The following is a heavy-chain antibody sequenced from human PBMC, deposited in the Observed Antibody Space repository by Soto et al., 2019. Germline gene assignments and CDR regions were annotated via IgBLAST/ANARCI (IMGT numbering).Heavy chain of an antibody. J-gene: IGHJ4*02. CDR2: ISAYNGNT. Sequence: QVQLVQSGAEVKKPGASVKVSCKASGYTFTSYGISWVRQAPGQGLEWMGWISAYNGNTNYAQKLQGRVTMTTDTATSTAYMELRSLRYDDTAVDYCARVEYSSSWKVFDYWGQGTLVTVSS. D-gene: IGHD6-13*01. V-gene: IGHV1-18*01. CDR1: GYTFTSYG. CDR3: ARVEYSSSWKVFDY.